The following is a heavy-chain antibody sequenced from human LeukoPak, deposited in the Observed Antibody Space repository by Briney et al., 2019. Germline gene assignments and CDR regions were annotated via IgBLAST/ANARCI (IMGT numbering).Heavy chain of an antibody. V-gene: IGHV3-73*01. Sequence: GGPLKLSCAASGFTFSGSAIHWVRQSFGKGLEWIGHIDKEKNSYATASAYAVSVEGRFTVSRDDSKNMAFLQMSGLKTEDTALYFCTRDSGTYNWLDPWGQGTLVTVSS. CDR1: GFTFSGSA. J-gene: IGHJ5*02. CDR2: IDKEKNSYATAS. D-gene: IGHD1-26*01. CDR3: TRDSGTYNWLDP.